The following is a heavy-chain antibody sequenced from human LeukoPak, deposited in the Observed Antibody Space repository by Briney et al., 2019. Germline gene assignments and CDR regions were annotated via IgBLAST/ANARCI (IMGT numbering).Heavy chain of an antibody. V-gene: IGHV3-30*18. J-gene: IGHJ4*02. Sequence: PGGSLRLSCAASGFTFSSYGMHWVRQAPGEGLEWVGVISYDGSNKYYADSVKGRFTISRDNSKNTLYLQMNSLRAEDTAVYYCAKDRSSGYVPYYFDYWGQGTLVTVSS. CDR3: AKDRSSGYVPYYFDY. CDR1: GFTFSSYG. D-gene: IGHD3-22*01. CDR2: ISYDGSNK.